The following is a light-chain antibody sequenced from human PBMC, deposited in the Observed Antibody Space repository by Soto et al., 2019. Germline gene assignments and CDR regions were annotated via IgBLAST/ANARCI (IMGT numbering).Light chain of an antibody. V-gene: IGLV1-44*01. CDR3: AAWDDSLNAWV. CDR1: RSNVGRNS. CDR2: SHD. J-gene: IGLJ3*02. Sequence: QSVLTQPPSASQTPGQRVTISCSGSRSNVGRNSVSWYQHVPGTAPKLLIYSHDQRPSGAPDRISASRSGTAASLAISGLRSEDEAFYYCAAWDDSLNAWVFGGGTQRTVL.